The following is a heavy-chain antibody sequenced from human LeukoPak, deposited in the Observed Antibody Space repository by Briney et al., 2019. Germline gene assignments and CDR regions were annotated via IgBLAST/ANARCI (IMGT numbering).Heavy chain of an antibody. D-gene: IGHD6-19*01. CDR1: GYAFTGYY. J-gene: IGHJ4*02. CDR3: ASLAVAGTVDYFDY. Sequence: ASVKVSCKASGYAFTGYYMHWVRQAPGQGLEWMGWINPNSGGTNYAQKFQGRVTMTRDTSISTAYMELSRLRSDDTAVYYCASLAVAGTVDYFDYWGQGTLVTVSS. CDR2: INPNSGGT. V-gene: IGHV1-2*02.